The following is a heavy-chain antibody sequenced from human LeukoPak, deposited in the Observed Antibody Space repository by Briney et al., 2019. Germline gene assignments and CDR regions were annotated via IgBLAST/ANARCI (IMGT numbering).Heavy chain of an antibody. Sequence: GESLKISCKGSGYSFTSYWIGWVRQMPGKGLEWMGIIYPGDSDTRYSPSFQGQVTISADKSISTAYLQWSSLKASDTAMYYCAREITMVRGPRTYYYYGMDVWGQGTTVTVPS. CDR2: IYPGDSDT. CDR1: GYSFTSYW. D-gene: IGHD3-10*01. J-gene: IGHJ6*02. CDR3: AREITMVRGPRTYYYYGMDV. V-gene: IGHV5-51*01.